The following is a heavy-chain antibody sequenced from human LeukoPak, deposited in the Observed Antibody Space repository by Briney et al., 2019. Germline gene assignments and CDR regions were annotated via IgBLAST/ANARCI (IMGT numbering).Heavy chain of an antibody. J-gene: IGHJ4*02. V-gene: IGHV4-39*07. Sequence: PSETLSLTCTVSGGSISSSSYYWGWIRQPPGKGLEWIGSIYYSGSTYYNPSLKSRVTISVDTSKNQFSLKLSSVTAADTAVYYCAREHYYDSSSSKPPYPKIVTPVIDYWGQGTLVTVSS. CDR3: AREHYYDSSSSKPPYPKIVTPVIDY. CDR2: IYYSGST. D-gene: IGHD3-22*01. CDR1: GGSISSSSYY.